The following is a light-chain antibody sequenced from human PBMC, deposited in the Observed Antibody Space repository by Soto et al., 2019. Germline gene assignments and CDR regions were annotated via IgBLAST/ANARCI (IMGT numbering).Light chain of an antibody. CDR3: QQYGSSTGFT. Sequence: EIVVTQSPGTLSLSPGERATLSCRASQSVSSSYLAWYQQKPGQAPRLLIYGASSRATCIPDRFSGSGSGTDFTLTISRLEPEDFAVYYCQQYGSSTGFTFGPGTKVDIK. V-gene: IGKV3-20*01. CDR2: GAS. J-gene: IGKJ3*01. CDR1: QSVSSSY.